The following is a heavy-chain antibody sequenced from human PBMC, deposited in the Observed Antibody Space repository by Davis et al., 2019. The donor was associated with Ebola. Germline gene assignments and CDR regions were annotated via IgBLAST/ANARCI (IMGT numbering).Heavy chain of an antibody. V-gene: IGHV1-46*01. J-gene: IGHJ6*03. Sequence: ASVKVSCKASGYTFTNYYIHWVRQAPGQGLEWMGIINPTADTTRYAEKFQGRVTMTRDTSTSTVYMEMSSLRSEDTAVYYCARDLPKSNLGYCTGGHCYSRYYYYMDVWGKGTTVTVSS. CDR1: GYTFTNYY. CDR2: INPTADTT. D-gene: IGHD2-15*01. CDR3: ARDLPKSNLGYCTGGHCYSRYYYYMDV.